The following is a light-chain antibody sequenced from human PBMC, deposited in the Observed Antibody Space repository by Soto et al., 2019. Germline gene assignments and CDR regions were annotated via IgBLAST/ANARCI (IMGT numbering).Light chain of an antibody. CDR2: DAS. V-gene: IGKV1-27*01. CDR3: QKYNSAPLT. CDR1: QGINKY. J-gene: IGKJ4*01. Sequence: DIQMTQSPSSVSASVGDRVTITCRASQGINKYLAWYQQKPGKSPKLLIYDASNSQSGVPSRFSGSGSGTDFTLTISSLLPEDVAIYYCQKYNSAPLTFGGGTKVEIK.